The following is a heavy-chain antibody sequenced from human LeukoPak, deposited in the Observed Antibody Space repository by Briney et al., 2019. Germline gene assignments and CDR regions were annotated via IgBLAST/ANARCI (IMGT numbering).Heavy chain of an antibody. J-gene: IGHJ6*02. Sequence: GASVKVSCKASGYTFTSYYMHWVRQAPGQGLEWMGIINPSGGSTSYAQKFQGRVTMTRDTSTSTVYMELSSLRSEDTAVYYCARGSPPRILRFLEWLSGDYGMDVWGQGTTVTVSS. D-gene: IGHD3-3*01. CDR2: INPSGGST. V-gene: IGHV1-46*01. CDR3: ARGSPPRILRFLEWLSGDYGMDV. CDR1: GYTFTSYY.